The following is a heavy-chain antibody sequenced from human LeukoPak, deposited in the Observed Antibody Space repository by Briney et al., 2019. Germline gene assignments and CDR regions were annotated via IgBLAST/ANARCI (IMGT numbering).Heavy chain of an antibody. CDR2: INHSGST. CDR1: GGSFSGYY. J-gene: IGHJ4*02. Sequence: SETLSLTCAVYGGSFSGYYWSWIRQPPGKGLEWIGEINHSGSTNYNPSLKSRVIISVDTSKNQFSLKLSSVTAADTAVYYCARGRLGTVLLAYCGGDCYSEFDYWGQGTLVTVSS. CDR3: ARGRLGTVLLAYCGGDCYSEFDY. D-gene: IGHD2-21*02. V-gene: IGHV4-34*01.